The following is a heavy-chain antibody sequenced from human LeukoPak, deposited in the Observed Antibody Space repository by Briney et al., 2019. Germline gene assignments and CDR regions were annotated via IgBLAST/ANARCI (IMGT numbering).Heavy chain of an antibody. CDR3: VRGRNDRPYYFDY. V-gene: IGHV4-4*07. CDR2: IYAAESS. Sequence: PSETLSLTCTVSGDSVIRSYWGWIRQSAGKGLEWIGRIYAAESSKYNPSLRGRVSISIDTSASQFSLRLNSMTAADTAVYYCVRGRNDRPYYFDYWGQGGLVTVSS. D-gene: IGHD3-22*01. J-gene: IGHJ4*02. CDR1: GDSVIRSY.